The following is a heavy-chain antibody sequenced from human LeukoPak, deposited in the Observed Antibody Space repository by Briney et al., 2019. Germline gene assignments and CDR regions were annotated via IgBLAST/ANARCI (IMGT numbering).Heavy chain of an antibody. Sequence: SVKVSCKASGGTFSSYAISWVRQAPGQGLEWMGMIIPILGIANYAQKFQGRVTITADKSTSTAYMELSSLRSEDTAVYYCARASGYDYYYYGMDVWGQGTTVTVSS. V-gene: IGHV1-69*04. CDR2: IIPILGIA. D-gene: IGHD5-12*01. CDR1: GGTFSSYA. J-gene: IGHJ6*02. CDR3: ARASGYDYYYYGMDV.